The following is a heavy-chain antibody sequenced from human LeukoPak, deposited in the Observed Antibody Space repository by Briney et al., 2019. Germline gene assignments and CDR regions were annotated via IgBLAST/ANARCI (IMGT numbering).Heavy chain of an antibody. D-gene: IGHD6-13*01. CDR1: GFPFGDYA. J-gene: IGHJ6*03. CDR3: TSAPAGYDYYYYMDV. V-gene: IGHV3-49*03. Sequence: GRSLRLSCKASGFPFGDYAMSWFRQAPGKGLEWVGFVRSKAYGGTTEYAASVKGRFTISRDDSKSIAYLQMNSLKTEDTAVYYATSAPAGYDYYYYMDVWGKGTTVTVSS. CDR2: VRSKAYGGTT.